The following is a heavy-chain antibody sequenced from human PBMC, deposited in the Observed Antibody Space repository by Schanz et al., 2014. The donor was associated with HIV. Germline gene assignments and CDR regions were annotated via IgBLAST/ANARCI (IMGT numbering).Heavy chain of an antibody. CDR1: GFTFSNFA. CDR3: AKPEYDSSGNSQSHFDY. CDR2: ISESGSRS. V-gene: IGHV3-23*01. D-gene: IGHD3-22*01. J-gene: IGHJ4*02. Sequence: EVQMLESGGGSVQPGGSLRLSCAASGFTFSNFAMSWVRQAPGKGLEWVSSISESGSRSYYADSVNGRFTISRDNSKNTLYLQMTTLRTEDTAVYYCAKPEYDSSGNSQSHFDYWGQGTLVTVSS.